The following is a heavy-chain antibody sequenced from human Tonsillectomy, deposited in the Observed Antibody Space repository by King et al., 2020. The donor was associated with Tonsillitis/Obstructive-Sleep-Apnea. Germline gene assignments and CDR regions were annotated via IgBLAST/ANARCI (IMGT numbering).Heavy chain of an antibody. V-gene: IGHV3-30*18. D-gene: IGHD1-1*01. CDR1: GFTFSSYG. Sequence: QVQLVESGGGVVQPGRSLRLSCAASGFTFSSYGMHWVRQAPGKGLEWVAVISYDGSNKYYADSVKGRFTISRDNSKNTLYLQMNSLRAEDTAVYYCAKDTPGTTLADFDYWGPGTPVPVSS. CDR2: ISYDGSNK. CDR3: AKDTPGTTLADFDY. J-gene: IGHJ4*02.